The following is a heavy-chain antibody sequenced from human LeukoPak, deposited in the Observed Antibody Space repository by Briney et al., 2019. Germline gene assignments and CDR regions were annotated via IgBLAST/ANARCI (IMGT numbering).Heavy chain of an antibody. Sequence: GASVKVSCKASGYTFTTYDINWVRQATGQGLEWMGWINPNSGGTNYAQKFQGRVTMTRDTSISTAYMELSRLRSDDTAVYYCARGPILFAFDIWGQGTMVTVSS. CDR1: GYTFTTYD. CDR2: INPNSGGT. V-gene: IGHV1-2*02. J-gene: IGHJ3*02. CDR3: ARGPILFAFDI.